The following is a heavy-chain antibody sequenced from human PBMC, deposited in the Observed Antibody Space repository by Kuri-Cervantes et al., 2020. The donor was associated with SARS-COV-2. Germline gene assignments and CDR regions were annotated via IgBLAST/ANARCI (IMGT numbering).Heavy chain of an antibody. Sequence: ASVKVSCKASGYTFTDYYIHWVRQAPGQGLEWMGWINPNSGGTNSAQKFQVWVIMTRDTSSTGYMELSRLRSDDTAVYYCARGMVRGLIQSYYYGMDVWGQGTTVTVSS. CDR3: ARGMVRGLIQSYYYGMDV. V-gene: IGHV1-2*04. CDR1: GYTFTDYY. CDR2: INPNSGGT. D-gene: IGHD3-10*01. J-gene: IGHJ6*02.